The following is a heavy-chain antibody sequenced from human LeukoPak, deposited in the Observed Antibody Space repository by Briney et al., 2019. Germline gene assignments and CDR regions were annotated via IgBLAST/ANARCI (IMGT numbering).Heavy chain of an antibody. Sequence: PGGSLRLSCAASGFTFSSYGMHWVRQAPGKGLEWVAVISYDGSNKYYADSVKGRFTISRDNSKNTLYLQMNSLRAEDTAVYYCAKDYRGSFTDWGQGTLVTVSS. CDR3: AKDYRGSFTD. CDR2: ISYDGSNK. J-gene: IGHJ4*02. CDR1: GFTFSSYG. D-gene: IGHD1-26*01. V-gene: IGHV3-30*18.